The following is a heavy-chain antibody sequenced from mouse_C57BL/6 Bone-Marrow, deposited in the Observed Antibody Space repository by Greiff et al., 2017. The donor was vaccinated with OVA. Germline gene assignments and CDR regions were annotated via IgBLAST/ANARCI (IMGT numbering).Heavy chain of an antibody. CDR1: GYTFTSYW. D-gene: IGHD1-1*01. CDR3: ARFSYYYGSSPIYWYFDV. V-gene: IGHV1-72*01. Sequence: VKLKQSGAELVKPGASVKLSCKASGYTFTSYWMHWVKQRPGRGLEWIGRIDPNSGGTKYNEKFKSKATLTVDKPSSTAYMQLSSLTSEDSAVYYCARFSYYYGSSPIYWYFDVWGTGTTVTVSS. CDR2: IDPNSGGT. J-gene: IGHJ1*03.